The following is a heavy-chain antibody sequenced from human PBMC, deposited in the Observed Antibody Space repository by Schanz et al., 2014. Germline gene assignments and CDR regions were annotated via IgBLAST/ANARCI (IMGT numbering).Heavy chain of an antibody. CDR2: IIPSLGLA. CDR3: TRMSLRRGDYGGLDV. D-gene: IGHD3-10*01. J-gene: IGHJ6*02. V-gene: IGHV1-69*02. Sequence: QVQLVQSEAEVKKPGSSVKVSCKASGGTFSSYTISWMRQAPGQGLEWMGRIIPSLGLAKYEQKFQDKVTITADTSTTTAYMELSGLRSEDTAVYYCTRMSLRRGDYGGLDVWGQGTTVTVSS. CDR1: GGTFSSYT.